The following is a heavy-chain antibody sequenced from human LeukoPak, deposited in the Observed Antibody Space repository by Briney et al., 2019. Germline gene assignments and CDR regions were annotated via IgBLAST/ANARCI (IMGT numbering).Heavy chain of an antibody. J-gene: IGHJ4*02. V-gene: IGHV4-34*01. CDR3: ARQRSYYCSGGSCYPYYFDY. CDR1: GGSFSGYY. CDR2: INHSGST. D-gene: IGHD2-15*01. Sequence: SETLPLTCAVYGGSFSGYYWSWIRQPPGKGLEWIGEINHSGSTNYNPSLKSRVTISVDTSKNQFSLKLSSVTAADTAVYYCARQRSYYCSGGSCYPYYFDYWGQGTLVTVSS.